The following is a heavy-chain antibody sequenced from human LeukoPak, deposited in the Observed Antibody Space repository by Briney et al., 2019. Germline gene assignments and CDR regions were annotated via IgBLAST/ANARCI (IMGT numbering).Heavy chain of an antibody. V-gene: IGHV4-30-4*01. CDR1: GGSISSGDYY. CDR2: IYYSGST. J-gene: IGHJ6*02. D-gene: IGHD5-12*01. CDR3: ARDRYSGYDSQQYYYGMDV. Sequence: SQTLSLTCTVSGGSISSGDYYWCWIRQPPGKGLEWIGYIYYSGSTYYNPSLKSRVTISVDTSKNQFSLKLSSVTAADTAVYYCARDRYSGYDSQQYYYGMDVWGQGTTVTVSS.